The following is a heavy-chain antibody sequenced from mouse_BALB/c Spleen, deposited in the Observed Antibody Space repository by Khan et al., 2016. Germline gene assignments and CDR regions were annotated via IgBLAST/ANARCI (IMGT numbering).Heavy chain of an antibody. Sequence: EVELVESGGGLVKPGGSLKLSCAASGFTFSSYTMSWVRQTPEKRLEWVATISSGGSYTYYPDSVKGRFTISRDNTKNTLYLKMGSLKSEDTAMYYCNRHYRDDETMYYWGQGTSVTVSS. CDR1: GFTFSSYT. V-gene: IGHV5-6-4*01. J-gene: IGHJ4*01. CDR2: ISSGGSYT. CDR3: NRHYRDDETMYY. D-gene: IGHD2-14*01.